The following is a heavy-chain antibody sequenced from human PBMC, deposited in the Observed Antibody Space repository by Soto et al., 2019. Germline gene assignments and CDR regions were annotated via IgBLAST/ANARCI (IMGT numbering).Heavy chain of an antibody. D-gene: IGHD3-22*01. V-gene: IGHV3-15*01. CDR1: GFTFSNAW. Sequence: PGGSLRLSCAASGFTFSNAWMSWVRQAPGKGLEWVGRIKSKTDGGTTDYAAPVKGRFTISRDDSKNTLYLQMNSLKTEDTAVYYCTTRTDSSGYYPDWFDPWGQGTLVTVSS. J-gene: IGHJ5*02. CDR3: TTRTDSSGYYPDWFDP. CDR2: IKSKTDGGTT.